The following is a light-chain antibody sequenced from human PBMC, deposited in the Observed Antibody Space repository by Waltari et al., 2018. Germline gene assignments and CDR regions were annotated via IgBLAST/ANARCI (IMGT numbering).Light chain of an antibody. CDR3: ASWDDSHYV. J-gene: IGLJ1*01. Sequence: QSVLTQPPSASATPGQRVSISCSGTHSNLGSHSLYWYPQLPGTAPKLLIYRNKQRPSRVPDRFSASKYGTSASLAISELRSEDEGIYYCASWDDSHYVFGPGTTVSVL. CDR2: RNK. V-gene: IGLV1-47*01. CDR1: HSNLGSHS.